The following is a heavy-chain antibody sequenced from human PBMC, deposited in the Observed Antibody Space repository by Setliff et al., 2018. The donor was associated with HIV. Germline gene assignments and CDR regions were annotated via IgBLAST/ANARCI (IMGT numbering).Heavy chain of an antibody. V-gene: IGHV3-74*01. Sequence: GGSLRLSCAASGFTFSSYRMNWVRQAPGKGLEWVSRINRTGLTTDYADSVKGRFSISRDTATSTLYLHMTGLTAEDTGVYYCARNPQLDYWGQGTLVTVSS. J-gene: IGHJ4*02. CDR3: ARNPQLDY. CDR2: INRTGLTT. CDR1: GFTFSSYR.